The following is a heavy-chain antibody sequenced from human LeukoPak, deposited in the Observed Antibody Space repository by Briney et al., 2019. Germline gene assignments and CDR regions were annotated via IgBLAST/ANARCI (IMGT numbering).Heavy chain of an antibody. D-gene: IGHD6-25*01. J-gene: IGHJ6*02. Sequence: GGSLRLSYAASGFTFSLYWMSWVRQAPGKGLQWEADIKQDGSEKYYVDSVKGRFTMSRDNAKNSLYLQMNSLRAEDTAVFYCARDGRGISAGGSPYGMDVWGQGTTVTVSS. CDR1: GFTFSLYW. CDR3: ARDGRGISAGGSPYGMDV. CDR2: IKQDGSEK. V-gene: IGHV3-7*01.